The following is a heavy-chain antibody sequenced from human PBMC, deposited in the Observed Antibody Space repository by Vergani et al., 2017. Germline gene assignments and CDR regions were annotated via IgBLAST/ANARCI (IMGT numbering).Heavy chain of an antibody. Sequence: QVHLVESGGGVVQSGGSLRLSCVASGFTFSDFGMHWVRQTPGEGLECVAFIRSDENHQYYGDSVKGRFTISRDNSKNTVYLQMTGLRVEDTAVYYCDKDDPSLDHWGQGTLVTVSS. CDR3: DKDDPSLDH. CDR1: GFTFSDFG. V-gene: IGHV3-30*02. CDR2: IRSDENHQ. J-gene: IGHJ4*02.